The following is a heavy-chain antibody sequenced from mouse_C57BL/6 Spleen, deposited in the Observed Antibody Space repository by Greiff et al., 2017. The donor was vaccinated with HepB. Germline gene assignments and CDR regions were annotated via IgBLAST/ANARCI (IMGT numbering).Heavy chain of an antibody. CDR1: GFSLTSYA. D-gene: IGHD2-3*01. J-gene: IGHJ1*03. CDR3: ARDPSYDYWYFDV. Sequence: QVQLQQSGPGLVAPSQSLSITCTVSGFSLTSYAISWVRQPPGKGLEWLGVIWTGGGTTYNSALKSRLSISKDNSKSQVFLKMNSLQTDDTARYYCARDPSYDYWYFDVWGTGTTVTVSS. V-gene: IGHV2-9-1*01. CDR2: IWTGGGT.